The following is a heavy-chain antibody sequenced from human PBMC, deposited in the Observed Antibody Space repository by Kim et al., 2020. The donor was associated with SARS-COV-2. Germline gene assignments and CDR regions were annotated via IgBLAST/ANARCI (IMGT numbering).Heavy chain of an antibody. J-gene: IGHJ4*01. CDR2: VSGSGDST. D-gene: IGHD2-2*02. V-gene: IGHV3-23*01. CDR1: GFSFNNYA. Sequence: GGSLRLSCAASGFSFNNYAMTWVRQAPGKGLEWVSIVSGSGDSTYYADSVKGRFTISRDNSKNTLSLQMNSLRADDTASYDCARGGCSSISCYTADCWG. CDR3: ARGGCSSISCYTADC.